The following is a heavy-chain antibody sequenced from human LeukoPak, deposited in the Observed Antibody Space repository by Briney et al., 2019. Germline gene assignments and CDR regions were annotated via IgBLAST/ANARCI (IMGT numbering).Heavy chain of an antibody. V-gene: IGHV1-24*01. CDR1: GYTLTELS. D-gene: IGHD3-10*01. J-gene: IGHJ4*02. CDR2: FDPEDGET. Sequence: GASVTVSCKVSGYTLTELSMHWVRQAPGKGLEWMGGFDPEDGETIYAQKFQGRVTMTEDTSTDTAHMELSSLRSEDTAVYYCATSSGSNLCFDYWGQGTLITVSS. CDR3: ATSSGSNLCFDY.